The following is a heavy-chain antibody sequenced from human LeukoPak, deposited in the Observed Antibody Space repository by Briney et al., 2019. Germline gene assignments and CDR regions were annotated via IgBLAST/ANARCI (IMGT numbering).Heavy chain of an antibody. Sequence: GASVKVSCKASGYTFTNYAMNWVRQAPGQGLEWMGGIIPIFGTANYAQKFQGRVTITADESTSTAYMELSSLRSEDTAVYYCARDNNRGRFLEWLYDAFDIWGQGTMVTVSS. CDR3: ARDNNRGRFLEWLYDAFDI. V-gene: IGHV1-69*13. D-gene: IGHD3-3*01. J-gene: IGHJ3*02. CDR1: GYTFTNYA. CDR2: IIPIFGTA.